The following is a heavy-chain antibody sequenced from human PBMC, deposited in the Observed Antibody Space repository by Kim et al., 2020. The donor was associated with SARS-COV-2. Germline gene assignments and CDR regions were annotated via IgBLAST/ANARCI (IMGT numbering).Heavy chain of an antibody. D-gene: IGHD3-3*01. CDR3: ARERGITIFGVVSRADAFDI. V-gene: IGHV4-59*01. J-gene: IGHJ3*02. Sequence: RVTIAVDTSKNQFSLKLSSVTAADTAVYYCARERGITIFGVVSRADAFDIWGQGTMVTVSS.